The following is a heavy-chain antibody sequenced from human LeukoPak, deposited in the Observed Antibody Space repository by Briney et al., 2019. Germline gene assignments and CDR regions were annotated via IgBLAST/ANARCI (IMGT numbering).Heavy chain of an antibody. CDR3: AKFSPYGGKSF. CDR2: FSDRT. D-gene: IGHD4-23*01. J-gene: IGHJ4*02. V-gene: IGHV3-23*01. Sequence: GGSLRLSCAASGFTFSNYAMSWVRQAPGKRLEWVSAFSDRTYYADSVKGRFTISRDISKNTLYLQMNSLRAEDAAVYYCAKFSPYGGKSFWGQGTLVTVSS. CDR1: GFTFSNYA.